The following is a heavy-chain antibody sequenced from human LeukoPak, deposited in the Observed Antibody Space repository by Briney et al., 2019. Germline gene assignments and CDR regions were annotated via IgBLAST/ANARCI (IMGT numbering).Heavy chain of an antibody. Sequence: PSETLALTCTVSGGSISSGGYYWSWIRQHPGKGLEWIGYIYYSGSTYYNPSLKRRVTISVDTSKNRFPLKLRPVAVGHSAVYYCARGKADVAFDCWVQGTMVTVSS. V-gene: IGHV4-31*03. J-gene: IGHJ3*01. CDR3: ARGKADVAFDC. CDR2: IYYSGST. CDR1: GGSISSGGYY.